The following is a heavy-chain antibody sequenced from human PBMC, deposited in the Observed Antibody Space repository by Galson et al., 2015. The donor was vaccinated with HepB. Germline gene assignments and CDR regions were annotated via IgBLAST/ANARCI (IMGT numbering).Heavy chain of an antibody. CDR2: IHPGDSDI. CDR1: GYIFATYW. J-gene: IGHJ6*02. CDR3: ARHGGLGGMDV. D-gene: IGHD3-16*01. Sequence: QSGAEVKKHGESLKISCQGSGYIFATYWIGWVRQMPGKGLEWMGSIHPGDSDIRYSPSFRGQVTISVDKSISTAYLQWSSLKASDTAMYYCARHGGLGGMDVRGQGTTVTVSS. V-gene: IGHV5-51*01.